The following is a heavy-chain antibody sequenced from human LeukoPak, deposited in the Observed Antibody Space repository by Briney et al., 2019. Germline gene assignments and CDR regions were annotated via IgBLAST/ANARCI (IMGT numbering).Heavy chain of an antibody. V-gene: IGHV1-3*01. CDR1: GFTFTSYA. Sequence: ASVKVSCKTSGFTFTSYAVHWVRQAPGQTFQWLGCINGGNGHARYSEKFRGRVTITRDTSTGTAYMDLGSLTSQDTAVYYCARGDWRWYFDLRGRGTLVTVSS. J-gene: IGHJ2*01. D-gene: IGHD2-21*01. CDR3: ARGDWRWYFDL. CDR2: INGGNGHA.